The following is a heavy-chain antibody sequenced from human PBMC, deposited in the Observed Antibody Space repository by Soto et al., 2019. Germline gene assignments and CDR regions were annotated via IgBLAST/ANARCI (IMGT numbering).Heavy chain of an antibody. CDR3: ARGGDYYYYGMDV. V-gene: IGHV4-59*01. J-gene: IGHJ6*02. D-gene: IGHD3-16*01. CDR1: GGSTSSYY. Sequence: QVQLQESGPGLVKPSETLSLTCTVSGGSTSSYYWSWIRQPPGKGLEWIGYIYYSGSTNYNPSLKSRVTISVDTSKNQFSLKLSSVTAADTAVYYCARGGDYYYYGMDVWGQGTTVTVSS. CDR2: IYYSGST.